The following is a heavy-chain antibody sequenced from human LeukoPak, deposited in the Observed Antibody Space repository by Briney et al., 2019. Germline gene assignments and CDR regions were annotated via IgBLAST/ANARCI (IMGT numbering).Heavy chain of an antibody. Sequence: SETLSLTCIISGGSIRSYYWSWIRQPPGKGLEWIGYIYYSGSTKYNPSLKSRVTISVDTSKNQFSLKLSSVTAADTAVYYCARSFYGGNSDYWGQGTLVIVSS. V-gene: IGHV4-59*01. D-gene: IGHD4-23*01. CDR2: IYYSGST. CDR3: ARSFYGGNSDY. CDR1: GGSIRSYY. J-gene: IGHJ4*02.